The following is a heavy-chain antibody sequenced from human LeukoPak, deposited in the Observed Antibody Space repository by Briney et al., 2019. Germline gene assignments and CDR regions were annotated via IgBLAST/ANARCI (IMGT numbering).Heavy chain of an antibody. V-gene: IGHV3-7*01. Sequence: GGSLRLSCAASGFTFSSYSMSWVRQAPGKGLEWVANIKQDGSEKYYVDSVKGRFTISRDNAKNSLYLQMNSLRAEDTAVYYCARAPYNWNNGNWFDPWGQGTLVTVSS. D-gene: IGHD1/OR15-1a*01. CDR3: ARAPYNWNNGNWFDP. J-gene: IGHJ5*02. CDR2: IKQDGSEK. CDR1: GFTFSSYS.